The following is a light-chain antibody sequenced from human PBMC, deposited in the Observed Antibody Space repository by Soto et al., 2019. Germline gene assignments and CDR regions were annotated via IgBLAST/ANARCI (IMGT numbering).Light chain of an antibody. CDR2: SNN. CDR3: AAWDDGLNAVV. CDR1: SSNIGSNT. J-gene: IGLJ2*01. V-gene: IGLV1-44*01. Sequence: QSVLTQPPSASGTPGQRVTISCSGSSSNIGSNTVNWYQQLPGTASKLLIYSNNQRPSGVPDRFSGSKSGTSASLAISGLQSEDEADYYCAAWDDGLNAVVFGGGTQLTVL.